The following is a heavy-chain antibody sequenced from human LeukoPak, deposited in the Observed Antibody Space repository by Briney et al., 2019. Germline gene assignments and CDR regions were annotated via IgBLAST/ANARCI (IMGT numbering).Heavy chain of an antibody. V-gene: IGHV4-34*01. CDR3: ARIRCGHGHHMCYNH. CDR2: VSPGGYT. CDR1: GVSISDYY. J-gene: IGHJ5*02. Sequence: SETLSLTCAVSGVSISDYYWSWIRQCPGKGLEWIGEVSPGGYTNYNPPLKSRVIISEDPSESHLSLRLRSVTAADTAMNYCARIRCGHGHHMCYNHWAQGTLVTVSS. D-gene: IGHD2-21*01.